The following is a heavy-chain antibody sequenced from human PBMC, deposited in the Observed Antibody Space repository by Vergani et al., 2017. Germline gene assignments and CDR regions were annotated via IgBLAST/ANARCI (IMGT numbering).Heavy chain of an antibody. Sequence: EVQLVESGGGLVQPGGSLKLSCAASGFTFSGSAMHWVRQASGKGLEWVGRIRSKANSYATAYAAWVKGRFTTYIDDLKNRGYLQMNSLKTADTAVYYCTIRGDGGAAAGTGYDYWGQGTLVTVSS. CDR1: GFTFSGSA. D-gene: IGHD6-13*01. V-gene: IGHV3-73*01. CDR3: TIRGDGGAAAGTGYDY. CDR2: IRSKANSYAT. J-gene: IGHJ4*02.